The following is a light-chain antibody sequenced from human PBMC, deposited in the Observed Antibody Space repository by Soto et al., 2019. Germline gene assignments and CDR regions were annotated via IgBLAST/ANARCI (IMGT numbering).Light chain of an antibody. CDR1: SSDIGAYDY. CDR3: SSHAGSSAFYV. V-gene: IGLV2-14*01. J-gene: IGLJ1*01. CDR2: EVT. Sequence: QSVLTQPASVSVSPGQSITSSCTGTSSDIGAYDYVSWYQQYPGRVPKLLIHEVTNRPSGVSDRFSGSKSGNTASLTISGLQTEDEADYYCSSHAGSSAFYVFGTGTKVTVL.